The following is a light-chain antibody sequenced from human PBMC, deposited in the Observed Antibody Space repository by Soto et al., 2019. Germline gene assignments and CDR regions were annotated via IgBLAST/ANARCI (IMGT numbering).Light chain of an antibody. CDR3: QQLNSYPHT. CDR2: VTS. CDR1: QGISSY. Sequence: DIPLTQSPSFLSASVGDRVTITCRASQGISSYLAWYQQKPGSAPKLLIYVTSTLQTGVPSRFSGSGSGTEFTLTISSLQPEDFATYYCQQLNSYPHTFGGGTKVEIK. J-gene: IGKJ4*01. V-gene: IGKV1-9*01.